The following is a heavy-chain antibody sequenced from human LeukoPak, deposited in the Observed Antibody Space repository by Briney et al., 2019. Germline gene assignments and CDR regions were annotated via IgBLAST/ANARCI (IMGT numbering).Heavy chain of an antibody. J-gene: IGHJ4*02. CDR2: IYTGGST. Sequence: GGSLRLSCAASGFTVRTNYMSWVRQAPGKGLEWASVIYTGGSTDYADSVKGRFTISRDTSKKTLYLQMNNLRAEDTAVYYCATTNYGDYPFDYWGQGTLVTVSS. CDR1: GFTVRTNY. V-gene: IGHV3-53*01. D-gene: IGHD4-17*01. CDR3: ATTNYGDYPFDY.